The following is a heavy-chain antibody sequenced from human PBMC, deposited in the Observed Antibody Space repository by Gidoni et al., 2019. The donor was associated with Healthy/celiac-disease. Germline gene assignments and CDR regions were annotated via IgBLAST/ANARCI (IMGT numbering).Heavy chain of an antibody. V-gene: IGHV3-7*03. D-gene: IGHD5-18*01. CDR3: ARLGDTAMVEVGDTGY. J-gene: IGHJ4*02. CDR1: GFPLRRYW. CDR2: IRQDGSEK. Sequence: EVQLVESGGGLVQPGGSLILSCAASGFPLRRYWMGWFRQAPGKGLEWVANIRQDGSEKYYVDSVKGRFTISRDNAKNSLYLQMNSLRAEDTAVYYCARLGDTAMVEVGDTGYWGQGTLVTVSS.